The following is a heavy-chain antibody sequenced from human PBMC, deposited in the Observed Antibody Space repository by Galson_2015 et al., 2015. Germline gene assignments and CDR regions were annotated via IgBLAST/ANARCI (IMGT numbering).Heavy chain of an antibody. CDR3: ARNQDVLRFWEWLSPPRRKRVTYYFDY. V-gene: IGHV5-51*03. CDR1: GYSFTSYW. Sequence: QSGAEVKKPGESLKISCKGSGYSFTSYWIGWVRQMPGKGLEWMGSIYPGDSDTRYSPSFQGQVTNSADKSISTSYLQWSSLKASDTAIYYCARNQDVLRFWEWLSPPRRKRVTYYFDYWGQGTLVTVSS. J-gene: IGHJ4*02. D-gene: IGHD3-3*01. CDR2: IYPGDSDT.